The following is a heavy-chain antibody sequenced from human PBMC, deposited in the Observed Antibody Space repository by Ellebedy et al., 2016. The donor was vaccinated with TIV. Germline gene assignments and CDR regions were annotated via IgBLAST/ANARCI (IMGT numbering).Heavy chain of an antibody. D-gene: IGHD6-19*01. V-gene: IGHV3-23*01. CDR1: GFTFNNYA. Sequence: PGGSLRLFCAASGFTFNNYAMSWVRQAPGKGLEWVSTISHTGSRTYYANSVEGRFIISRDNSKRTLYLQMNSLRAEDTAVYYCAKGRGGGSDSSAPRYYFDSWGLGTLVTVSS. J-gene: IGHJ4*02. CDR2: ISHTGSRT. CDR3: AKGRGGGSDSSAPRYYFDS.